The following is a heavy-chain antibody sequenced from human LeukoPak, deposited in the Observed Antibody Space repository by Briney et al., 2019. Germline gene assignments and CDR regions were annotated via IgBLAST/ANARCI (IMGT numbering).Heavy chain of an antibody. Sequence: SVKVSCKASAGTFSNYAINWVRQAPGQGLEWMGGITPIFGTANYLQKFQGRVTITADKSTSTAYMELSRLRSEDTAIYYCARASSDDTAMATPFAYWGQGTLVTVSS. D-gene: IGHD5-18*01. CDR2: ITPIFGTA. J-gene: IGHJ4*02. V-gene: IGHV1-69*06. CDR1: AGTFSNYA. CDR3: ARASSDDTAMATPFAY.